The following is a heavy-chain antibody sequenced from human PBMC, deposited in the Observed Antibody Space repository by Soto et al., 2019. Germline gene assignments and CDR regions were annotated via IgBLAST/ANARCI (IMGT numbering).Heavy chain of an antibody. CDR2: IYHSGSP. Sequence: SETLSLTCAVSGDSNSSNDWWSWVRQPPGKGLEWIGEIYHSGSPNYNPSLESRVTISLDKSKNLLYLKLRSAIAADTAVYHCARSGLGRHQLARHLDSWGQGILVTLSS. V-gene: IGHV4-4*02. CDR1: GDSNSSNDW. J-gene: IGHJ1*01. D-gene: IGHD1-1*01. CDR3: ARSGLGRHQLARHLDS.